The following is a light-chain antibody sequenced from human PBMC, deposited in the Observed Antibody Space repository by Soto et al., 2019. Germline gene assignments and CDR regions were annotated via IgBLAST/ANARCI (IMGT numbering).Light chain of an antibody. CDR3: GTWDTALSAGK. J-gene: IGLJ3*02. V-gene: IGLV1-51*01. Sequence: QSVLTQPPSVSAATGQRVIISCSGSDSNVGNNYVSWYQQFPGAPPKLLIYDTSKRPSWISDRFSASKSGTSATLIISSLQTGDEAHYYCGTWDTALSAGKFGGETNLTVL. CDR2: DTS. CDR1: DSNVGNNY.